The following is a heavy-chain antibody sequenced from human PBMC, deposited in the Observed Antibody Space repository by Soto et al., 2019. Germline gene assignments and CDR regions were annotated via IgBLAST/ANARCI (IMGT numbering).Heavy chain of an antibody. Sequence: ASVKVSCKAPGYTFTSYDINWVRQATGQGLEWMGWMNPNSGNTGYAQKFQGRVTMTRNTSISTAYMELSSLRSEDTAVYYCARGFPYYYDSSGYLRFDPWGQGTLVTVSS. CDR2: MNPNSGNT. J-gene: IGHJ5*02. CDR1: GYTFTSYD. V-gene: IGHV1-8*01. CDR3: ARGFPYYYDSSGYLRFDP. D-gene: IGHD3-22*01.